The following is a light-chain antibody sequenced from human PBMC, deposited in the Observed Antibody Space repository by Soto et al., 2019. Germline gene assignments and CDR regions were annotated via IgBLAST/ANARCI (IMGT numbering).Light chain of an antibody. CDR3: SAYTSDNPYV. J-gene: IGLJ1*01. CDR2: DVS. CDR1: SRDVGGYNY. Sequence: QSALTQPASVSGSPGQSITISCSRTSRDVGGYNYVPWYQQHPGKAHRIMIYDVSNRPTGVSDRFTGSKSGNTATLHISGFECEDEADYYCSAYTSDNPYVFASATKLTVL. V-gene: IGLV2-14*03.